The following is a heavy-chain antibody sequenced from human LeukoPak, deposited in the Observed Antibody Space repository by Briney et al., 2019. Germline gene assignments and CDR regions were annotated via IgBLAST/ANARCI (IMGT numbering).Heavy chain of an antibody. D-gene: IGHD3-22*01. CDR3: AREWQRYYYDSSGYTFDY. Sequence: GGSLRLSCAASGFTFSSYAMSWVRQAPGKGLEWVSSISSSSSYIYYADSVKGRFTISRDNAKNSLYLQMNSLRAEDTAVYYCAREWQRYYYDSSGYTFDYWGQGTLVTVSS. CDR1: GFTFSSYA. J-gene: IGHJ4*02. V-gene: IGHV3-21*01. CDR2: ISSSSSYI.